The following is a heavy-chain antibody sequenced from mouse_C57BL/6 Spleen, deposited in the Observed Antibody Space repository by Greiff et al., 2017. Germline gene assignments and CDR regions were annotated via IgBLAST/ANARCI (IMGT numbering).Heavy chain of an antibody. Sequence: EVKLVESGPGLVKPSQSLYLTCSVTGYSITSGYYWNWIRQFPGNKLEWMGYISYDGSNNYNPSLKNRISITRDTSKNQFFLKLNSVTTEDTATYYCARGGDGYYFDYWGQGTTLTVSS. V-gene: IGHV3-6*01. CDR1: GYSITSGYY. D-gene: IGHD2-3*01. J-gene: IGHJ2*01. CDR2: ISYDGSN. CDR3: ARGGDGYYFDY.